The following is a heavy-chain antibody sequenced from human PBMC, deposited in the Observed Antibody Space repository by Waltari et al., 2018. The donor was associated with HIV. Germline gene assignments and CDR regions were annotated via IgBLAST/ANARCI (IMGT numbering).Heavy chain of an antibody. V-gene: IGHV4-38-2*01. J-gene: IGHJ5*02. CDR2: IYQSGKT. D-gene: IGHD6-13*01. Sequence: QVQLQESGPGLVTPSETLSLTCAVSGYSISSGFYWVWLRQPPGKGLEWIGSIYQSGKTFYSPSLKSRVTMSVDTSKNQFSLKLSSVTAADTAMYYCARHALGEIAVAGTPHPFDPWGQGTLVTVSS. CDR1: GYSISSGFY. CDR3: ARHALGEIAVAGTPHPFDP.